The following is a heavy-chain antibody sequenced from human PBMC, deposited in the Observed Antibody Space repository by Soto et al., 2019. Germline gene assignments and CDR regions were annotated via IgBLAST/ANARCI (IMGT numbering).Heavy chain of an antibody. D-gene: IGHD3-3*01. CDR1: GGTFSSYA. V-gene: IGHV1-69*12. CDR2: IIPIFGTA. CDR3: ARRVVRGTYYDFWSGYAR. Sequence: QVQLVQSGAEVKKPGSSVKVSCKASGGTFSSYAISWVRQAPGQGLEWMGGIIPIFGTANYAQKFQGRVTITADDSTSTAYMELSSLRSEDTAVYYCARRVVRGTYYDFWSGYARWGQGTLVTVSS. J-gene: IGHJ4*02.